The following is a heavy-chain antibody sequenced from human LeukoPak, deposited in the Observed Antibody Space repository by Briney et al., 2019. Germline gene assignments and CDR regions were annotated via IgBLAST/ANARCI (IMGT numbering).Heavy chain of an antibody. CDR2: ISAGAGST. J-gene: IGHJ4*02. V-gene: IGHV3-23*01. CDR1: GFTFGTYG. D-gene: IGHD3-16*01. Sequence: GGSLGLSCAASGFTFGTYGMYWVRQAPGKGLEWVSAISAGAGSTYYADSVKDRFTISRDNSKNTLYLQMNSLRADGTAVYYCAKHFTLSDWGQGTLVTVSS. CDR3: AKHFTLSD.